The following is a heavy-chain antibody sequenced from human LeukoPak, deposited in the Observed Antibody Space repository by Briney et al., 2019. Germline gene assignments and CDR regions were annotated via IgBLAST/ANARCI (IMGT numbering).Heavy chain of an antibody. Sequence: GRSLRLSCAGSGCTFSSYGMHWVRQAPGKGLEWVAVIWYDGSNKYYADSVKGRFTISRDNSKNTLYLQMNSLRAEDTAVYYCAKDSQIAVAGTALDYWGQGTLVTVSS. J-gene: IGHJ4*02. CDR2: IWYDGSNK. D-gene: IGHD6-19*01. V-gene: IGHV3-33*06. CDR3: AKDSQIAVAGTALDY. CDR1: GCTFSSYG.